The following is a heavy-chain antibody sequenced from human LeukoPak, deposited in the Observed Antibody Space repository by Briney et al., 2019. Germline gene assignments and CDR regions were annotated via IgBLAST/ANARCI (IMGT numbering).Heavy chain of an antibody. J-gene: IGHJ4*02. D-gene: IGHD3-3*01. CDR2: ISSGRSGRYYI. CDR1: GFTFSGCT. V-gene: IGHV3-21*01. Sequence: GGSLRLSCAASGFTFSGCTMHWVRQAPGKGLEWVSYISSGRSGRYYINYADSMKGRFTISRDNAKNSLYLQMNSLRVEDTAVYYCAAVRFDAGGYYPPYYDYWGQGILVTVSS. CDR3: AAVRFDAGGYYPPYYDY.